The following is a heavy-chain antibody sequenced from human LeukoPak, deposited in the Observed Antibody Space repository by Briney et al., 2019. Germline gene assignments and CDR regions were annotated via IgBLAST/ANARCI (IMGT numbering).Heavy chain of an antibody. CDR3: TRWIAARPFDY. V-gene: IGHV3-73*01. J-gene: IGHJ4*02. Sequence: GGYLRLSCAASGFTFSGSAMHWVRQASGKGLEWVGRIRSKDNSYATAYAASVKGRFTISRDDSKNTAYLQMNSLKTEDTAVYYCTRWIAARPFDYWGQGTLVTVSS. D-gene: IGHD6-6*01. CDR1: GFTFSGSA. CDR2: IRSKDNSYAT.